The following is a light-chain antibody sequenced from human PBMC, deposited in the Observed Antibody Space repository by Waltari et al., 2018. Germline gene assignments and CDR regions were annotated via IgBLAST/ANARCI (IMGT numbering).Light chain of an antibody. J-gene: IGKJ1*01. CDR3: QHYVRLPAT. CDR2: GAS. Sequence: EIVLTQSPGTLSLSPGERATLSCRASQSVSRALAWYHQKPGQAPRLLIYGASSRATGIPDKFSGSESGTDFSLTISRLEPEDFAVYFCQHYVRLPATFGQGTKVEIK. V-gene: IGKV3-20*01. CDR1: QSVSRA.